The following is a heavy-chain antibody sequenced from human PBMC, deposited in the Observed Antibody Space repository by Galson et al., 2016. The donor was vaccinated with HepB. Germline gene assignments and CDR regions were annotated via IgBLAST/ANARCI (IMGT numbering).Heavy chain of an antibody. Sequence: SVKVSCKASGYTFTRHGISWFRQAPGQGLEWMGWVNGGYTDDTKYAQNLQGRVSMTTDTSTGTAYMEVRSLRPDDTAIYYCARDIWGDGFNDGFDVWGHGTVVSVSS. CDR3: ARDIWGDGFNDGFDV. CDR1: GYTFTRHG. V-gene: IGHV1-18*01. CDR2: VNGGYTDDT. J-gene: IGHJ3*01. D-gene: IGHD5-24*01.